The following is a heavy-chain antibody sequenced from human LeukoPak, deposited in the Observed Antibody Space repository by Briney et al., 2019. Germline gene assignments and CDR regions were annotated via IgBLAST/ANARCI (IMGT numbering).Heavy chain of an antibody. J-gene: IGHJ4*02. CDR3: ARGRYDYVCGSPVGGPLYYFAY. D-gene: IGHD3-16*01. Sequence: ASVKVSCKASGYTFTSYAMHWVRQAPGQRLDWLGWINAGNGNTKYSQKFQGRVTITRDTSASTAYMELSSLRSEDTAVYYCARGRYDYVCGSPVGGPLYYFAYWGQGTLVTVSS. CDR2: INAGNGNT. V-gene: IGHV1-3*01. CDR1: GYTFTSYA.